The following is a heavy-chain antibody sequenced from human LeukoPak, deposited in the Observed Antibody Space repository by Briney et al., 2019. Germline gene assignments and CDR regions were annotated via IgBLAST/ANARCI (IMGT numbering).Heavy chain of an antibody. D-gene: IGHD3-22*01. CDR1: GFTFSGYA. J-gene: IGHJ4*02. Sequence: GGSLRLSCAASGFTFSGYAMSWVRQAPGKGLEWVSAISGSGGSTYYADSVKGRFTISRDNSKNTLYLQMNSLRAEDTAVYYCAKVKLPYYYDSSGYYGAPDSFDYWGQGTLVTVSS. CDR2: ISGSGGST. V-gene: IGHV3-23*01. CDR3: AKVKLPYYYDSSGYYGAPDSFDY.